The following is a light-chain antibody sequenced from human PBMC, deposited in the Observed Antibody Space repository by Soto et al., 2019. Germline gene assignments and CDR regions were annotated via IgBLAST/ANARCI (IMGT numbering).Light chain of an antibody. CDR1: QGIGST. Sequence: IVMTHSPATLSVSPGEVATLSCRASQGIGSTLAWYQHKPGQTPRLLIYDASTRATGVPARFSGSGSGTEFTLTINSLQSEDFAVYYCQRYNNWPLTFGGGTKVDIK. CDR2: DAS. V-gene: IGKV3-15*01. CDR3: QRYNNWPLT. J-gene: IGKJ4*01.